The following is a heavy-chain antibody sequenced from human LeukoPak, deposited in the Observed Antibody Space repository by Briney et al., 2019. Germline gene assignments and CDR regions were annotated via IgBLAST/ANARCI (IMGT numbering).Heavy chain of an antibody. CDR2: ISYDGSNK. Sequence: GGSLRLSCAASGFTFSSYGMHWVRQASGKGLEWVAVISYDGSNKYYADSVKGRFTISRDNSKNTLYLQMNSLRAEDTAVYYCARALTYYYDSSGLVYWGQGTLVTVSS. D-gene: IGHD3-22*01. CDR3: ARALTYYYDSSGLVY. CDR1: GFTFSSYG. J-gene: IGHJ4*02. V-gene: IGHV3-30*19.